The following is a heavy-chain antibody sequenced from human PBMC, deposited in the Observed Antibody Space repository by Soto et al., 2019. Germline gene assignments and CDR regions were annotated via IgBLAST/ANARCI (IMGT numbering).Heavy chain of an antibody. CDR3: ARQRLGDCTNGVCSSVFIDI. Sequence: LRLSCAASGFTFSSFAMHWVRQAPGKGLEWVAVISHDGKNNFYAESMEGRFTISRDNSENTMYLQMNNLRPEDTAVYFCARQRLGDCTNGVCSSVFIDIWGQGTQVTVSS. D-gene: IGHD2-8*01. CDR1: GFTFSSFA. J-gene: IGHJ4*02. CDR2: ISHDGKNN. V-gene: IGHV3-30*04.